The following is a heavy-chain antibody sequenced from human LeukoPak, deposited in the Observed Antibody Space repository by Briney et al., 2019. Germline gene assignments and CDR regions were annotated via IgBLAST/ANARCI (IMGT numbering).Heavy chain of an antibody. V-gene: IGHV3-74*01. CDR1: GFSFSDYY. CDR3: ARGPMVQPDY. Sequence: PGGSLRLSCAVSGFSFSDYYMSWIRQAPGKGLVWVSRINSDGSSTSYADSVKGRFTISRDNSKNTLYLQMNNLRADDTAVYYCARGPMVQPDYWGQGTLVTVSS. J-gene: IGHJ4*02. CDR2: INSDGSST. D-gene: IGHD1-1*01.